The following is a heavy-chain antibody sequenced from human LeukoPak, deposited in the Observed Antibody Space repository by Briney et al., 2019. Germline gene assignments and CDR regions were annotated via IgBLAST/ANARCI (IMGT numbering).Heavy chain of an antibody. V-gene: IGHV1-18*01. CDR2: ISAYNGNT. Sequence: ASVKVSCKASGYTFTSYGISWVRQAPGQGLEWMGWISAYNGNTNYAQKLQGRVTITADKSTSTAYMELSSLRSEDTAVYYCASGMVTRFDYWGQGTLVTVSS. J-gene: IGHJ4*02. CDR1: GYTFTSYG. D-gene: IGHD5-18*01. CDR3: ASGMVTRFDY.